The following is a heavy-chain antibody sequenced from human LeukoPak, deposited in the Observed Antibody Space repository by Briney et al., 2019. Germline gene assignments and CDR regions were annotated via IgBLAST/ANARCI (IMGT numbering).Heavy chain of an antibody. CDR3: ATVPMDYDTLTGYYEYLQQ. Sequence: ASVKVSCKVSGYTLTELSMHWVRQAPGKGLEWMGGFDPEDGETIYAQKFQGRVTMTEDTSTDTAYMELSSLRSEDTAVYYCATVPMDYDTLTGYYEYLQQWGQVTLVTVSS. CDR1: GYTLTELS. J-gene: IGHJ1*01. CDR2: FDPEDGET. D-gene: IGHD3-9*01. V-gene: IGHV1-24*01.